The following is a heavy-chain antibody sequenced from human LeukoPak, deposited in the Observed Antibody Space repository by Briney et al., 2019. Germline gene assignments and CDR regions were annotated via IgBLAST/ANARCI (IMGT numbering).Heavy chain of an antibody. V-gene: IGHV3-21*01. D-gene: IGHD2-15*01. CDR2: ISSSSSYI. CDR3: ARDGWRYCSGGSCYSVYYFDY. J-gene: IGHJ4*02. CDR1: GFTFSSYS. Sequence: GGSLRLSCAASGFTFSSYSMNWVRQAPGQGLEWISSISSSSSYIYYADSVKGRFTISRDNAKNSLYLQMNSLRAEDTAVYYCARDGWRYCSGGSCYSVYYFDYWGQGTLVTVSS.